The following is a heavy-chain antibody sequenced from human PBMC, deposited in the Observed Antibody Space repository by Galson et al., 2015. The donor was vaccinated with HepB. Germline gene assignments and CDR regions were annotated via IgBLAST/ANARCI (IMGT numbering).Heavy chain of an antibody. CDR2: IHSDGSST. Sequence: SLRLSCAASGFTFSSYWMHWVRQAPGKGLVWVSRIHSDGSSTSYADSVKGRFTISRDNAKNSLYLQMNSLRAEDTAVYYGARGLGDWNDAGYWGQGTLVTVSS. CDR3: ARGLGDWNDAGY. D-gene: IGHD1-1*01. V-gene: IGHV3-74*01. CDR1: GFTFSSYW. J-gene: IGHJ4*02.